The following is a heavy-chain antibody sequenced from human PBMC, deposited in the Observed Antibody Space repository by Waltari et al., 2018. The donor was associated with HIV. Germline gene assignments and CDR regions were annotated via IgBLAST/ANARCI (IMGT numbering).Heavy chain of an antibody. V-gene: IGHV4-4*02. CDR3: ARLASTGYYNGGYFDL. D-gene: IGHD3-9*01. CDR2: IYESGST. Sequence: QVPLQESGPGLVKPSGTLSLTCDVSGASIISPYWWSWVRQPPGKGLEWIGAIYESGSTNYTASLRSRVTISLDKSRNQFSLDVTSVTAADTAVYYCARLASTGYYNGGYFDLWGRGTLVTVSS. J-gene: IGHJ2*01. CDR1: GASIISPYW.